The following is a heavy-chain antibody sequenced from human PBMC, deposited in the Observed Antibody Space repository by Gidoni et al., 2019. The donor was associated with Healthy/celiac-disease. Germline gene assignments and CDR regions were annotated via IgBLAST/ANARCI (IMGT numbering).Heavy chain of an antibody. CDR2: IYYSGST. V-gene: IGHV4-39*07. CDR3: ARSPIWFGELSTNWFDP. D-gene: IGHD3-10*01. Sequence: QLQLQESGPGLVKPSETLSLTCTVSGGSISSSSYYWGWIRQPPGKGLEWIGSIYYSGSTYYNPSLKSRVTISVDTSKNQFSLKLSSVTAADTAVYYCARSPIWFGELSTNWFDPWGQGTLVTVSS. CDR1: GGSISSSSYY. J-gene: IGHJ5*02.